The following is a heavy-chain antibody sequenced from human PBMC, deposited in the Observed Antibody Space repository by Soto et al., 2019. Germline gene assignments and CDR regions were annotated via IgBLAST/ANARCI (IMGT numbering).Heavy chain of an antibody. CDR1: GFSFSNYA. Sequence: GGSLRLSCAASGFSFSNYAMNWVRQVPGKGLEWVSSIRSSGGTTYYADSVKGRFTISRDNSKYTLYLQMNSLRAEDTAVYYCARPLILGPTDDAFNVWGQGTLVTLSS. D-gene: IGHD1-26*01. V-gene: IGHV3-23*01. CDR2: IRSSGGTT. J-gene: IGHJ3*01. CDR3: ARPLILGPTDDAFNV.